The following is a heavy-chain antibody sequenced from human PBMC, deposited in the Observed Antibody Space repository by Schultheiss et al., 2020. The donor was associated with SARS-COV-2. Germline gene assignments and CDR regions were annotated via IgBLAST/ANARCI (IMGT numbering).Heavy chain of an antibody. Sequence: GGSLRLSCAASGFTFSSYGMHWVRQAPGKGLEWVAVISYDGSNKYYADSVKGRFTISRDNSKNTLYLQMNSLRAEDTAVYYCAKDGDSGSHFDYWGQGTLVTVSS. J-gene: IGHJ4*02. V-gene: IGHV3-30*18. CDR1: GFTFSSYG. CDR3: AKDGDSGSHFDY. D-gene: IGHD1-26*01. CDR2: ISYDGSNK.